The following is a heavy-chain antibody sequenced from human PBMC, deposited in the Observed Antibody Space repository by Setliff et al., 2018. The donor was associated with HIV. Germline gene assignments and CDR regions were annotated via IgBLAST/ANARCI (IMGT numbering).Heavy chain of an antibody. V-gene: IGHV1-8*02. CDR2: MNPNSGNT. D-gene: IGHD3-22*01. CDR1: GYTFSSYD. J-gene: IGHJ6*03. CDR3: ARARRDSYDRGRRNHYYIDV. Sequence: ASVKVPCKASGYTFSSYDINWVRQATGQGLEWMGWMNPNSGNTGYAQKFQGRVTMTRDTSISTAYMELNNLKFEDTAVYYCARARRDSYDRGRRNHYYIDVWGKGTTVTVSS.